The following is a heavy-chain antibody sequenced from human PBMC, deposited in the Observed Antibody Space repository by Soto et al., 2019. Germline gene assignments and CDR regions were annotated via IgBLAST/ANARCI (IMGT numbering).Heavy chain of an antibody. V-gene: IGHV3-30*03. Sequence: GSLRISCGSSEFTFNIHGMHWVRQAPGKGLEWVAVISYEGSNNFYAESVKGRFTISRDNSKNTLYLQMNSLRREDTAVYYCARGAEYQLLSRDYFYGMDVWGQGTTVTVSS. CDR1: EFTFNIHG. D-gene: IGHD2-2*01. CDR3: ARGAEYQLLSRDYFYGMDV. J-gene: IGHJ6*01. CDR2: ISYEGSNN.